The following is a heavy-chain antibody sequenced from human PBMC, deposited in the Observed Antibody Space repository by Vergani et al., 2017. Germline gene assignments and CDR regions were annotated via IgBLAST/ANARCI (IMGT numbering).Heavy chain of an antibody. Sequence: EVQLVESGGGLVQPGRSLSLSCAASGFTFDDYAMHWVRQAPGKGLGWVSGISWNSGSIGYADSVKGRFTIARDNAKNSLYLQMNSLRAEDTALYYCAKDHYDFWSGYPDLSPFDLWGRGTLVTVSS. D-gene: IGHD3-3*01. CDR1: GFTFDDYA. CDR2: ISWNSGSI. CDR3: AKDHYDFWSGYPDLSPFDL. V-gene: IGHV3-9*01. J-gene: IGHJ2*01.